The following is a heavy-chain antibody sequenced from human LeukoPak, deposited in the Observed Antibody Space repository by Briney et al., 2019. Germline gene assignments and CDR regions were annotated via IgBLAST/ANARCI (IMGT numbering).Heavy chain of an antibody. CDR1: GFTFSSYW. CDR2: INSDGSST. CDR3: ARALTRENTYYDFWSGYWAGQPSRAEPDYYGMDV. Sequence: PGGSLRLSCAASGFTFSSYWMHWVRQAPGKGLVWVSRINSDGSSTSYADSVKGRFTISRDNAKNTLYLQMNSLRAEDTAVYYCARALTRENTYYDFWSGYWAGQPSRAEPDYYGMDVWGQGTTVTVSS. V-gene: IGHV3-74*01. D-gene: IGHD3-3*01. J-gene: IGHJ6*02.